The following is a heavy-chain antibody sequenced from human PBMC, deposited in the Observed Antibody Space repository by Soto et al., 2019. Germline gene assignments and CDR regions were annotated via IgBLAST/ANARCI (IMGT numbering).Heavy chain of an antibody. CDR3: ARPGYHYDSGTQGAYDI. D-gene: IGHD3-10*01. V-gene: IGHV4-39*01. CDR2: VYSDGST. J-gene: IGHJ3*02. CDR1: GASISSSASY. Sequence: LPETLSLTCTVSGASISSSASYWGWVRQPPGKGLEWIGNVYSDGSTYYTPSLRSRVTISVGMSKNQFALRLSSVTAADTAVYYCARPGYHYDSGTQGAYDIWGQGTMVTVSS.